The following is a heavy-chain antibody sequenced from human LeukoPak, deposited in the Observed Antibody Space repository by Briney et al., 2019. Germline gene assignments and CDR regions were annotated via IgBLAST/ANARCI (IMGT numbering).Heavy chain of an antibody. CDR1: GGSIITTNW. J-gene: IGHJ6*02. Sequence: PSETLSLTCAVSGGSIITTNWWSWVRQPPGKGLEWIGEVHLNGATNYNPSLESRVSMSIDKSKNHLSLKLSSVTAADTAVYYCARGLDGMDVWGQGTTVTVSS. V-gene: IGHV4-4*02. D-gene: IGHD4-11*01. CDR2: VHLNGAT. CDR3: ARGLDGMDV.